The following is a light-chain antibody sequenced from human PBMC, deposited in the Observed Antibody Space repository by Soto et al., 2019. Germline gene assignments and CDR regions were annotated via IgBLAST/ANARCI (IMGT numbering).Light chain of an antibody. Sequence: EVVLTQSPATLYLSPGERATLSCRASQSVNDYLAWYQQKPGQAPRLLIYGASNRATGIPVRFSGSGSGTDFTLTISSLEPEDFAVYYCQHRGRWPRTFGQGTKLAIK. V-gene: IGKV3-11*01. CDR1: QSVNDY. CDR2: GAS. CDR3: QHRGRWPRT. J-gene: IGKJ2*01.